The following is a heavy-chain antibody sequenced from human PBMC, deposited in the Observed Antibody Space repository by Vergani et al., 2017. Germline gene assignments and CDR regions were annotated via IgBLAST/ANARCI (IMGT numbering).Heavy chain of an antibody. D-gene: IGHD6-13*01. CDR1: GGSISSSSYY. CDR3: ARDVFYPPTPLSYIAAAGINWFDP. CDR2: IYYSGST. V-gene: IGHV4-39*07. J-gene: IGHJ5*02. Sequence: QLQLQESGPGLVKPSETLSLTCTVSGGSISSSSYYWGWIRQPPGKGLEWIGSIYYSGSTYYNPSLKSRVTISVDTSKNQFSLKLSSVTAADTAVYYCARDVFYPPTPLSYIAAAGINWFDPWGQGTLVTVSS.